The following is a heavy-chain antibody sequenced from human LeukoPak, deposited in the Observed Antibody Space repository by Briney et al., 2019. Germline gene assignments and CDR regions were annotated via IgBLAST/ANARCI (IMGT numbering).Heavy chain of an antibody. CDR1: GFTFSSYW. Sequence: GGSLRLSCAASGFTFSSYWMSWVRQAPGKGLEWVAVIWYDGSNKYYADSVKGRFTISRDNSKNTLYLQMNSLRAEDTAVYYCARELFAWSAFDIWGQGTMVTVSS. D-gene: IGHD3-3*01. CDR2: IWYDGSNK. V-gene: IGHV3-33*08. CDR3: ARELFAWSAFDI. J-gene: IGHJ3*02.